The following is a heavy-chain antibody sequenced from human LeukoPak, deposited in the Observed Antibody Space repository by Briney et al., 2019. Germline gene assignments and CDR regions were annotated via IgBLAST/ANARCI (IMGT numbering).Heavy chain of an antibody. J-gene: IGHJ4*02. CDR1: GFTFSSYG. CDR2: ISYDGSNK. Sequence: GGSLRLSCAASGFTFSSYGMHWVRQAPGKGLEWVAVISYDGSNKYYADSVKGRFTISRDNSKNTLYLQMNSLRAEDTAVYYCAKDRTDYDILTGYNDYWGQGTLVTVSS. V-gene: IGHV3-30*18. CDR3: AKDRTDYDILTGYNDY. D-gene: IGHD3-9*01.